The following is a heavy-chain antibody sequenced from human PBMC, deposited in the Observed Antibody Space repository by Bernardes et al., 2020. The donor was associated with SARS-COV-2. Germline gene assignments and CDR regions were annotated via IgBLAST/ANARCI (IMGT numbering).Heavy chain of an antibody. CDR2: ISSSGSTI. CDR3: ARDVQAANYYYGMDV. J-gene: IGHJ6*02. CDR1: GFTFSDYY. V-gene: IGHV3-11*01. D-gene: IGHD2-15*01. Sequence: GGSLRLSCAASGFTFSDYYMSWIRQAPGKGLEWVSYISSSGSTIYYADSVKGRFTISRDNAKNSLYLQMNSLRAEDTAVYYCARDVQAANYYYGMDVWGQGTTVTVSS.